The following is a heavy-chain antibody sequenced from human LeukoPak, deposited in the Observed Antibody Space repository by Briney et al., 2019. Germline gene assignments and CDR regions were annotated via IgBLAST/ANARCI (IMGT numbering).Heavy chain of an antibody. J-gene: IGHJ4*02. Sequence: PGGSLRLSCAASGFTFSNFWMHWVRQAPGKGLVWVALIYGDGSFTRYADSVKGRSTISRDNSKNTLYLQMDSLRAEDTAVYYCARDPCATTCYVFDYWGQGTLVTVSS. D-gene: IGHD2-2*01. V-gene: IGHV3-74*01. CDR3: ARDPCATTCYVFDY. CDR2: IYGDGSFT. CDR1: GFTFSNFW.